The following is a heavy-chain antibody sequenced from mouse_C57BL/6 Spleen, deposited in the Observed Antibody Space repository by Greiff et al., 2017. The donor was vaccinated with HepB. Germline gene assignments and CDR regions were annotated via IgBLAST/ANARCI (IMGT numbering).Heavy chain of an antibody. D-gene: IGHD2-1*01. Sequence: VHVKQSGAELVRPGSSVKMSCKTSGYTFTSYGINWVKQRPGQGLEWFGYIYIGNGYTEYNEKFKGKATLTSDTSSSTAYMQLSSLTSEDSAIYFCARDHYGNHGGFAYWGQGTLVTVSA. CDR3: ARDHYGNHGGFAY. CDR1: GYTFTSYG. J-gene: IGHJ3*01. V-gene: IGHV1-58*01. CDR2: IYIGNGYT.